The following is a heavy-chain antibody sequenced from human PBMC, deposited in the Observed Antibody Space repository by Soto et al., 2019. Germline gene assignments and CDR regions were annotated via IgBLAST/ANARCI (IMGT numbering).Heavy chain of an antibody. D-gene: IGHD3-10*01. V-gene: IGHV5-51*01. CDR3: ASQYGSGRRYYYGMDV. Sequence: PGESLKISCKGSGYSFTSYWIIWVRQMPVKGLEFMGMIYPCDSDTRYSPAFEGHVTMSSYNSISASYLQWVGRRASDTAMYYGASQYGSGRRYYYGMDVWGQGTTVTVSS. CDR1: GYSFTSYW. J-gene: IGHJ6*02. CDR2: IYPCDSDT.